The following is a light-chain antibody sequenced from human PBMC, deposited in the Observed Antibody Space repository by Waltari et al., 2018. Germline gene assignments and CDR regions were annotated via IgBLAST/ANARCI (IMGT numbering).Light chain of an antibody. J-gene: IGKJ1*01. V-gene: IGKV3-20*01. CDR3: QKYVSLPAT. Sequence: EIVFTQSPGTLSLSPGERATLSCRASQSVGRSLAWYQQKPGQAPRLLIYDASSRATGIPDRFSGGGSGTDFSLTISRLEPEDFAIYYCQKYVSLPATFGQGTKVEIK. CDR1: QSVGRS. CDR2: DAS.